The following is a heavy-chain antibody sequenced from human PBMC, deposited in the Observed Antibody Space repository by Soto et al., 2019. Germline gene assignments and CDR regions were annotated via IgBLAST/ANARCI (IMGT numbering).Heavy chain of an antibody. CDR3: VRGPNSRYLVTTWYY. CDR2: IRNKANSYTT. J-gene: IGHJ4*02. D-gene: IGHD4-17*01. Sequence: EVQLVESGGGLVQPGGSLRLSCVVSGFTFSDHYMDWVRQAPGKGLEWVGRIRNKANSYTTVYAASVKGRFTISRDDAKNSMYLQMNSLKIEDTDVYYCVRGPNSRYLVTTWYYWGQGTLVTVSS. CDR1: GFTFSDHY. V-gene: IGHV3-72*01.